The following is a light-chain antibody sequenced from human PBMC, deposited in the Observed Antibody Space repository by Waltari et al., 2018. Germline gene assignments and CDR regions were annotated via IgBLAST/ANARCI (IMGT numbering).Light chain of an antibody. Sequence: IVMRQSPATLSVSPGARGTLACRASESVSSHIAWYQQKPGQTPRLLIDEISIRAAGIPVRFSGSGSGTDFNLTINSFQSEDFAVYYCHQYHTWPLTFGQGTNVEIK. CDR3: HQYHTWPLT. CDR2: EIS. V-gene: IGKV3D-15*01. CDR1: ESVSSH. J-gene: IGKJ1*01.